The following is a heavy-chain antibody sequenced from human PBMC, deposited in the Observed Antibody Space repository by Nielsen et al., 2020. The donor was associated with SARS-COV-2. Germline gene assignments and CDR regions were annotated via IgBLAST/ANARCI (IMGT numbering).Heavy chain of an antibody. CDR3: ARAHYGDYLRYFDY. Sequence: GPLRLSCAASGFTFSSYSMNWVRQAPGKGLEWVSSISSSSSYIYYADSVKGRFTISRDNAKNSLYLQMNSLRAEDTAVYYCARAHYGDYLRYFDYWGQGTLVTVSS. CDR1: GFTFSSYS. V-gene: IGHV3-21*01. CDR2: ISSSSSYI. D-gene: IGHD4-17*01. J-gene: IGHJ4*02.